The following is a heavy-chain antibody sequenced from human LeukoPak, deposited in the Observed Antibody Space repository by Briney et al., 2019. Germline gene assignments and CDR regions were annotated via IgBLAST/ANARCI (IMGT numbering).Heavy chain of an antibody. CDR2: ISHDGSNK. V-gene: IGHV3-30-3*01. Sequence: GGSLRLSCVASGFTFSSYAMHWVRQAPGKGLEWVAVISHDGSNKNYADSVKGRCTISRDNSKNTLSVQMNSLRVEDTAIYYCARAQAYDILTGQSNYFDYWGQGTLVTVSS. CDR3: ARAQAYDILTGQSNYFDY. CDR1: GFTFSSYA. D-gene: IGHD3-9*01. J-gene: IGHJ4*02.